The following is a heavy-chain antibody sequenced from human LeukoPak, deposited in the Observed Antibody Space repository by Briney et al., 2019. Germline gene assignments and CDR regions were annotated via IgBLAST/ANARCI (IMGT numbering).Heavy chain of an antibody. CDR3: ARNPFGGVIVPYDY. CDR1: GGSISSSSYH. Sequence: SETLSLTCIVSGGSISSSSYHWGWIRQPPGKGLEWIGTIYYGGSTYYSPSLKSRLTISLDTSKNHFSLKLSSVTAADTAVYYCARNPFGGVIVPYDYWGQGTLVTVSS. D-gene: IGHD3-16*02. CDR2: IYYGGST. J-gene: IGHJ4*02. V-gene: IGHV4-39*07.